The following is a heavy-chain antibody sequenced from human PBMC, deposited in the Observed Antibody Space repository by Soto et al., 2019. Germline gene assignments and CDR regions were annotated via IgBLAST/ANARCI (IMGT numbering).Heavy chain of an antibody. Sequence: EVRLVESGGALVPPGGSLRLTCEASGFNFDDSAMNWVRQVPGKGLEWVSGITWNSGHILYADSVKGRFTISRDNAKKSLYLELNSLRPEDTALYYCAKGRSSMIVVVMDYWGQGTPVTVSS. V-gene: IGHV3-9*01. CDR2: ITWNSGHI. CDR1: GFNFDDSA. J-gene: IGHJ4*02. CDR3: AKGRSSMIVVVMDY. D-gene: IGHD3-22*01.